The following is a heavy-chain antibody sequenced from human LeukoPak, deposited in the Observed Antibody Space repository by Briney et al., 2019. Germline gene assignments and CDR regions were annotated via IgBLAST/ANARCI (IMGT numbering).Heavy chain of an antibody. CDR1: GGSITSYY. D-gene: IGHD5-24*01. J-gene: IGHJ4*02. CDR2: IYDTGNT. CDR3: ARRHGTDDSFDY. V-gene: IGHV4-59*08. Sequence: SETLSLTCIVSGGSITSYYWSWIRQPPGKGLEWIGYIYDTGNTNYNPSLRSRVTISVDTSKNQFSLKLTSVTAADTAVYYCARRHGTDDSFDYWGQGTLVTVSS.